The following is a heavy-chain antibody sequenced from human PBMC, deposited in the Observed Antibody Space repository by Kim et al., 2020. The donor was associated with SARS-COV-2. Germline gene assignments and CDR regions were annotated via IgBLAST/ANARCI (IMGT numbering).Heavy chain of an antibody. D-gene: IGHD2-8*01. CDR2: ISSSDSAISK. V-gene: IGHV3-48*03. CDR3: ARKSVCDY. CDR1: GFSFSSYD. Sequence: GGSLRLSCAASGFSFSSYDMTWVRQARGKGLVWASYISSSDSAISKYYADSVSGRFSISRDNVKNSLYLQMNSLRAEDTAVYYCARKSVCDYWGEGTLLVVSS. J-gene: IGHJ4*02.